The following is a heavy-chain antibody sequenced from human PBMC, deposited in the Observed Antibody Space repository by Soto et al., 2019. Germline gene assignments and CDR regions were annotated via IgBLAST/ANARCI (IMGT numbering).Heavy chain of an antibody. J-gene: IGHJ4*02. CDR3: AREVEYTSAFGISSSFDY. CDR2: ISKGGSNL. Sequence: LRLSCAASGFTLSSYAIHWVRQAPGKGLEWVTVISKGGSNLYFADSVKGRFTISRDNSKDTLYLQMNSLRSEDTAVYYCAREVEYTSAFGISSSFDYWGQGTLVTVSS. CDR1: GFTLSSYA. D-gene: IGHD6-19*01. V-gene: IGHV3-30-3*01.